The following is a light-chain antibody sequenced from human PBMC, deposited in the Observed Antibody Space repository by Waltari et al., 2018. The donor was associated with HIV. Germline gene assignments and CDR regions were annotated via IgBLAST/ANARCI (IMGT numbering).Light chain of an antibody. J-gene: IGLJ2*01. CDR1: SSNIGGNF. Sequence: QSVLTQPPSASGTPGQRVTISCSGSSSNIGGNFVYWYRQLPGTAPKILIYRDNQRPSGVPDRFSGSKSGTSASLAISGLRSEDEADYYCAAWDDSLTGVVFGGGTKLTVL. V-gene: IGLV1-47*01. CDR3: AAWDDSLTGVV. CDR2: RDN.